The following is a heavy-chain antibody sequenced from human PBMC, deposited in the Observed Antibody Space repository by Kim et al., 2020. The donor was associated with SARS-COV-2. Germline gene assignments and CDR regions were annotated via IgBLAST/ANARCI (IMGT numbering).Heavy chain of an antibody. J-gene: IGHJ4*02. V-gene: IGHV3-21*01. D-gene: IGHD5-12*01. Sequence: YTDSVKGRFTISRDNAKNSLYLQMDCLRAEDTAVYFCAREVLVAAMGADYWGLGTLVTVSS. CDR3: AREVLVAAMGADY.